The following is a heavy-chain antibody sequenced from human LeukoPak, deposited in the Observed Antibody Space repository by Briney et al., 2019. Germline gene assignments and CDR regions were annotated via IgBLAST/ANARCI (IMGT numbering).Heavy chain of an antibody. J-gene: IGHJ4*02. CDR3: ASRPGGSTWYGVFDI. CDR2: IYGSETT. CDR1: GVTMSNHY. V-gene: IGHV4-59*11. D-gene: IGHD6-13*01. Sequence: PSETLSLTCTVSGVTMSNHYWSWIRQPPGKGLEWIGYIYGSETTNYNPSLKSRVTMSVDSSKNQFSLNLSSVTAADTALYYCASRPGGSTWYGVFDIWSRGTLVTVSS.